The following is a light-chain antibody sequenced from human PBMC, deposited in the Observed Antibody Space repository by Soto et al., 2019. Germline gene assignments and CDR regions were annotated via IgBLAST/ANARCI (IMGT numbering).Light chain of an antibody. Sequence: ALTQPPSVSGSPGQSVTISCTGTSSDVGYYNRVSWYQQPPGTAPKLLIYEVSNRPSGVPDRFSGSKSGNTASLTISGLQAEDEADYYCSLYTSSTFYVFGTGTKVTVL. V-gene: IGLV2-18*01. J-gene: IGLJ1*01. CDR3: SLYTSSTFYV. CDR2: EVS. CDR1: SSDVGYYNR.